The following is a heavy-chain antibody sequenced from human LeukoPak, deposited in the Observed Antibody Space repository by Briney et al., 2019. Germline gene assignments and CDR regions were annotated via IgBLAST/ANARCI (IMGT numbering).Heavy chain of an antibody. CDR2: LSGNGNTI. V-gene: IGHV3-23*01. D-gene: IGHD3-16*01. J-gene: IGHJ4*02. Sequence: GGSLRLSCAASGFTFSTYAMSWVRQAPGKGLECVSALSGNGNTIYYADSVKGRFTISRDNSKNTLSLQMNSLRAEDTAVYYCARGPLRGGAFDYWGQGTLVTVSS. CDR3: ARGPLRGGAFDY. CDR1: GFTFSTYA.